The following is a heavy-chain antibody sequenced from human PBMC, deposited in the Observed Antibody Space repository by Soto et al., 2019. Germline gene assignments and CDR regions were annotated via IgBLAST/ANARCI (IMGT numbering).Heavy chain of an antibody. CDR2: ISAYNGNT. V-gene: IGHV1-18*01. Sequence: GASVKVSCKASGYTFTSYGISWVRQAPGQGLEWMGWISAYNGNTNYAQKLQGRVTMTTDTSTSTAYMELRSLRSDDTAVYYCARPLYYDFWSGYPPTHYYGMDVWGQGTTVTVSS. CDR1: GYTFTSYG. J-gene: IGHJ6*02. CDR3: ARPLYYDFWSGYPPTHYYGMDV. D-gene: IGHD3-3*01.